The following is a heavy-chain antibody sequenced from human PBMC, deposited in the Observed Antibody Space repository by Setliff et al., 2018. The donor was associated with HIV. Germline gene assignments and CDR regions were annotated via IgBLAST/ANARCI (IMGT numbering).Heavy chain of an antibody. CDR1: GYTFTSYY. V-gene: IGHV1-46*01. J-gene: IGHJ6*03. Sequence: ASVKVSCKASGYTFTSYYIHWVRQAPGQGLEWMGVINPGSGATIYAQRFQGRLTMTRDTSTSTVYMELSSLRSEDTAVYYCARDAFDYTAYYYSYMDVWGKGTTVTVSS. CDR3: ARDAFDYTAYYYSYMDV. D-gene: IGHD4-4*01. CDR2: INPGSGAT.